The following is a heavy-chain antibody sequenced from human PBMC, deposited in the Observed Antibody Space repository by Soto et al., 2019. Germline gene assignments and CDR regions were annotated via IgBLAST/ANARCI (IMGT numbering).Heavy chain of an antibody. Sequence: SETLSLTCTVSGGSISSSSYYWGWIRQPPGKGLEWIGSIYYSGSTYYNPSLKSRVTISVDTSKNQFSLKLSSVTAADTVVYYCASTYDFWSGYYTSWFDPWGQGTLVTVSS. CDR1: GGSISSSSYY. J-gene: IGHJ5*02. CDR3: ASTYDFWSGYYTSWFDP. D-gene: IGHD3-3*01. CDR2: IYYSGST. V-gene: IGHV4-39*01.